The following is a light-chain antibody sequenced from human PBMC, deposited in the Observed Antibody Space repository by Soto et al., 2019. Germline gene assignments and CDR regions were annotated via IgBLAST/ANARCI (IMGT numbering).Light chain of an antibody. J-gene: IGKJ1*01. CDR3: QQYGVPPRT. CDR2: GAS. CDR1: QSVRSNS. Sequence: EIVLTQSPGTLSLSPGERATLSCRASQSVRSNSLAWYQQKPGQAPRLRIYGASSRATGIPDRFGGRGSGTDFTLAISRLEPEDFAVYYCQQYGVPPRTFGQGTKGEIK. V-gene: IGKV3-20*01.